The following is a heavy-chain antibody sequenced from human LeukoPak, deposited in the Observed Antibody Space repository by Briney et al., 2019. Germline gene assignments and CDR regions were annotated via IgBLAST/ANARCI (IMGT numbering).Heavy chain of an antibody. CDR2: IYHSGST. D-gene: IGHD4-17*01. CDR1: GGSISSGGYS. CDR3: ARGDYGLGGREYYFDY. J-gene: IGHJ4*02. V-gene: IGHV4-30-2*01. Sequence: PSQTLSLTCAVSGGSISSGGYSWRWIRQPTGKGLEWIGYIYHSGSTYYNPSLKSRVTISVDRSKNQFSLKLSSVTAADTAVYYCARGDYGLGGREYYFDYWGQGTLVTVSS.